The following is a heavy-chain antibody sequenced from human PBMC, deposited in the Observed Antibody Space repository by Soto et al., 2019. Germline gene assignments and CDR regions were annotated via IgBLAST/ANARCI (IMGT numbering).Heavy chain of an antibody. CDR2: IYYSGST. Sequence: SETLSLTCTVSGGSISSYYWSWIRQPPGKGLEWIGYIYYSGSTNYNPSLKSRVTISVDTSKNQFSLKLSSVTAADTAVYYCARSTYDFWSGYPPDYYYYYGMDVWGQGTTVTVSS. J-gene: IGHJ6*02. CDR1: GGSISSYY. V-gene: IGHV4-59*08. D-gene: IGHD3-3*01. CDR3: ARSTYDFWSGYPPDYYYYYGMDV.